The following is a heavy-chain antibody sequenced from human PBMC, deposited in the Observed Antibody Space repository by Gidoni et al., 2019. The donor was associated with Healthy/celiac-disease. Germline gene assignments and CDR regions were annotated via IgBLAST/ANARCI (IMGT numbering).Heavy chain of an antibody. J-gene: IGHJ4*02. CDR2: ISCSGGST. CDR1: GFTFSSYA. CDR3: AKDGLEWFFFDY. D-gene: IGHD3-3*01. V-gene: IGHV3-23*01. Sequence: EVQLLESGGGLVQPGGSLRLSCAASGFTFSSYAMSWVRQAPGKGLEWVSAISCSGGSTYYADSVKGRFTISRDNSKNTLYLQMNSLRAEDTAVYYCAKDGLEWFFFDYWGQGTLVTVSS.